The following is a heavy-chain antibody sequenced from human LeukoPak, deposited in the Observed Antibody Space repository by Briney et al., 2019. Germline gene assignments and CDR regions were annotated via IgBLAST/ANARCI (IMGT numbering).Heavy chain of an antibody. CDR3: ARVSDSSSWYGYYYYYYMDV. CDR2: IKQDGSEK. CDR1: GFTFSSYW. D-gene: IGHD6-13*01. Sequence: GGSLRLSRAASGFTFSSYWMSWVRQAPGKGLEWVANIKQDGSEKYYVDSVKGRFTISRDNAKNSLYLQMNSLRAEDTAVYYCARVSDSSSWYGYYYYYYMDVWGKGTTVTISS. J-gene: IGHJ6*03. V-gene: IGHV3-7*01.